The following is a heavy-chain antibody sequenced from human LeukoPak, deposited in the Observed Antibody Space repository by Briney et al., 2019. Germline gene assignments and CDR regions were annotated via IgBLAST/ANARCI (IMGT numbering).Heavy chain of an antibody. Sequence: ASVKVSCKASGYTFTSYGISWVRQAPGQGLEWMGWISAYNGNTNYAQKVQGRVTMTTDTSTSTAYMELRSLRSEDTAVYYCARGRTYYDVLTGYYPDAFDTWGQGTMVTVSS. V-gene: IGHV1-18*01. CDR2: ISAYNGNT. J-gene: IGHJ3*02. CDR3: ARGRTYYDVLTGYYPDAFDT. CDR1: GYTFTSYG. D-gene: IGHD3-9*01.